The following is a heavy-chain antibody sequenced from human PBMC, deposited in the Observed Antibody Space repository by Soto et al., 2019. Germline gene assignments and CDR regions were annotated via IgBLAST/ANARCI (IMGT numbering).Heavy chain of an antibody. Sequence: GSLRLSGTASVFTGGDYAMSWVRQAPGKGLEWVGFIRSKAYGGTTEYAASVKGRFTISRDDSKSIAYLQMNSLKTEDTAVYYCTAGKLYPSLDFDYWGQGTLVTVSS. CDR3: TAGKLYPSLDFDY. V-gene: IGHV3-49*04. CDR2: IRSKAYGGTT. D-gene: IGHD2-8*01. J-gene: IGHJ4*02. CDR1: VFTGGDYA.